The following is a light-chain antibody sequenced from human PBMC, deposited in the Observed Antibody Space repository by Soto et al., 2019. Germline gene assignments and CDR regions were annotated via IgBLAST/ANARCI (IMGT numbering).Light chain of an antibody. CDR1: SSNIGSFYD. CDR2: SDN. CDR3: QSYDNSLNHVV. V-gene: IGLV1-40*01. Sequence: QSVLTQSPSVSGAPGQRVTIPCTGSSSNIGSFYDVHWYQQLPGTVPKLLIYSDNNRPSGVPDRFSGSKSGTAASLAITGLQAEDEADYYCQSYDNSLNHVVFGGGTKVTVL. J-gene: IGLJ2*01.